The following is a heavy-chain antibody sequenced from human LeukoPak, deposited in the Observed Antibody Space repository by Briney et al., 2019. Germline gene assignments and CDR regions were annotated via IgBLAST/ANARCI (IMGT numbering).Heavy chain of an antibody. Sequence: GGSLRLSCAASGFTFSSYSMNWVRQAPGKGLEWVSSISYTSSYIYYADSVKGRFTISRDNAKNSLFLQMNSLRAEDTAVYYCAREGLYGDYAGHSGQGNLVTVSS. CDR2: ISYTSSYI. CDR1: GFTFSSYS. J-gene: IGHJ4*02. D-gene: IGHD4-17*01. V-gene: IGHV3-21*01. CDR3: AREGLYGDYAGH.